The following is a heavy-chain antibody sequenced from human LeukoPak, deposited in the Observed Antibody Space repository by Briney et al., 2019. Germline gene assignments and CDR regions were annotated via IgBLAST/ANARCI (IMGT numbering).Heavy chain of an antibody. CDR1: GFTFSSYG. CDR3: AKERSLGYSYGYGLDY. D-gene: IGHD5-18*01. V-gene: IGHV3-33*06. J-gene: IGHJ4*02. CDR2: IWYDGSNK. Sequence: GGSLRLSCAASGFTFSSYGMHWVRQAPGKGLEWVAVIWYDGSNKYYADSVKGRFTISRDNSKNTLYLQMNSLRAEDTAVYYCAKERSLGYSYGYGLDYWGREPWSPSPQ.